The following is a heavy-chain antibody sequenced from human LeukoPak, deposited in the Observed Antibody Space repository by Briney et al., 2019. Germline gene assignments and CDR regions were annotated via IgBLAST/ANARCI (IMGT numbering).Heavy chain of an antibody. Sequence: GGSLRLSCTASGFTFGDYAMSWVRQAPGKGLEWVSAISGSGGSTYYADSVKGRFTISRDNSKNTLYLQMNSLTAEDTAVYYCATAPYYFDYWGQGTLVTVSS. CDR3: ATAPYYFDY. J-gene: IGHJ4*02. CDR2: ISGSGGST. V-gene: IGHV3-23*01. CDR1: GFTFGDYA. D-gene: IGHD2-15*01.